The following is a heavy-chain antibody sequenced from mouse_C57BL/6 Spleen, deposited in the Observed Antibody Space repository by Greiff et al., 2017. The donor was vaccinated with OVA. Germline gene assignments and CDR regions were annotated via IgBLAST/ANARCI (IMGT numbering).Heavy chain of an antibody. CDR1: GYTFTSYT. V-gene: IGHV1-4*01. CDR3: ARSGGSFDY. J-gene: IGHJ2*01. D-gene: IGHD3-1*01. CDR2: INPSSGYT. Sequence: VQVVESGAELARPGASVKMSCKASGYTFTSYTMHWVKQRPGQGLEWIGYINPSSGYTKYNQKFKDKATLTADKSSSTAYMQLSSLTSEDSAVYYCARSGGSFDYWGQGTTLTVSS.